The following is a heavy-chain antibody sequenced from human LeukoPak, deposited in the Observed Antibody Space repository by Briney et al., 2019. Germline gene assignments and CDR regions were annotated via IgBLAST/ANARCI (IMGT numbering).Heavy chain of an antibody. CDR3: AKDTAVVVPEYFQY. D-gene: IGHD2-15*01. Sequence: SGGSLRLSCAASGFTFTSYAMNWVRQAPGKGLEWVSAISGSGGSTYYADSVKGRFTVSRDNSENTLFLQMNSLRAEDTAIYYCAKDTAVVVPEYFQYWGQGTLVTVSS. J-gene: IGHJ1*01. V-gene: IGHV3-23*01. CDR2: ISGSGGST. CDR1: GFTFTSYA.